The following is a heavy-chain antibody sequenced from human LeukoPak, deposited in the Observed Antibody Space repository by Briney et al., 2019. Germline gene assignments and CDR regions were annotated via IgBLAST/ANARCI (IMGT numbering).Heavy chain of an antibody. V-gene: IGHV4-31*03. CDR2: IYNSGSS. J-gene: IGHJ4*02. CDR1: GDSISSGGHY. D-gene: IGHD5-18*01. CDR3: ARTTFRALVRPYFDY. Sequence: SETLSLTCTVSGDSISSGGHYWSWIRRYPGKGLEWIGYIYNSGSSSYNPSLKSRVTILVDTSKNQFSLKLGSVTAADTAVYYCARTTFRALVRPYFDYWGQGTLVTVSS.